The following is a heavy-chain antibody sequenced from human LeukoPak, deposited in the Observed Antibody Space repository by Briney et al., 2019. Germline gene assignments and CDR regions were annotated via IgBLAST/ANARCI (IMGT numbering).Heavy chain of an antibody. CDR2: IKQDGSEK. Sequence: GGSLRLSCAASGFTLSSYWMSWVRQAPGKGLEWVANIKQDGSEKYYVDSVKGRFTISRDNAKNSLYLQMNSLRAEDTAVYYCARDAPYGRVSYWGQGTLVTVSS. D-gene: IGHD3-10*01. CDR1: GFTLSSYW. CDR3: ARDAPYGRVSY. V-gene: IGHV3-7*05. J-gene: IGHJ4*02.